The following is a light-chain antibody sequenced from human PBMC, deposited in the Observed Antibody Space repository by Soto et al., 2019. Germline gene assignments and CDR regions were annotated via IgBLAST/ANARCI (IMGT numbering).Light chain of an antibody. CDR3: QQLFDSPIT. CDR2: GAS. V-gene: IGKV3-20*01. Sequence: EIVLTQSPGTLSLSPGDEATLSCKASQAVTSKFLAWYQQKPGQPPRLLILGASTRATGIADRFSGSGSGTDFTLTISRLEPEDFATYYCQQLFDSPITFGQGTRLEIK. CDR1: QAVTSKF. J-gene: IGKJ5*01.